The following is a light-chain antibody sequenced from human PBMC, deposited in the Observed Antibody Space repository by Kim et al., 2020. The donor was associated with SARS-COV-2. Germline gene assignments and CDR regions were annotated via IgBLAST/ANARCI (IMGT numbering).Light chain of an antibody. CDR2: EDN. CDR1: SGSIASTY. V-gene: IGLV6-57*03. J-gene: IGLJ3*02. CDR3: QSYDDSNQV. Sequence: NFMLTQPHSVSESPGKTVTISCTRSSGSIASTYVQWYQQRPGSAPTTVIYEDNQRPSGVPDRFSGSIDSSSNSASLTISGLKTEDEADYFCQSYDDSNQVYGGGTQLNVL.